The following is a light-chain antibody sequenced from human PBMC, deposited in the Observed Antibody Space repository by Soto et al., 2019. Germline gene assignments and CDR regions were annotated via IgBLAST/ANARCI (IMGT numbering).Light chain of an antibody. CDR1: QSISSW. CDR3: QQYNSYSIT. J-gene: IGKJ5*01. Sequence: DIQVTPSPSTLSASVGPRLTPSCRASQSISSWLAWYQQKKGKAPKILIYKASSLESGVPSRFSGSGYGTEFNLTISSLQTDDCATYYCQQYNSYSITFGQGTRLENK. V-gene: IGKV1-5*03. CDR2: KAS.